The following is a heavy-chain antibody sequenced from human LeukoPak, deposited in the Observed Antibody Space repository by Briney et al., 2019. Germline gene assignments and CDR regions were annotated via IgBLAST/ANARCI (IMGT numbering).Heavy chain of an antibody. J-gene: IGHJ4*02. D-gene: IGHD2-2*01. Sequence: SQTLSLTCAISGYSVSSTAWNWIRQSPSRGLEWLGRTYYRAKWYNYYAVSVKSRIIINPDTYKNPLSLQLNSVTLEDTAVYSCARGGRGYCTSRSCYFDYWGQGTLVTVSS. CDR3: ARGGRGYCTSRSCYFDY. V-gene: IGHV6-1*01. CDR2: TYYRAKWYN. CDR1: GYSVSSTA.